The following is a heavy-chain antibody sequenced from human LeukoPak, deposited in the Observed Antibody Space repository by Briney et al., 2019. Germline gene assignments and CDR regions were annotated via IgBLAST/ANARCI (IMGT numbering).Heavy chain of an antibody. J-gene: IGHJ4*02. CDR2: ISYDGSNK. V-gene: IGHV3-30*03. D-gene: IGHD3-3*01. CDR3: ARLYDFWSGYSKFDY. CDR1: GFTFSSYG. Sequence: GGSLRLSCAASGFTFSSYGMHWVRQAPGKGLEWVAVISYDGSNKYYADSVKGRFTISRDNSKNTLYLQMNSLRAEDTAVYYCARLYDFWSGYSKFDYWGQGTLVTVSS.